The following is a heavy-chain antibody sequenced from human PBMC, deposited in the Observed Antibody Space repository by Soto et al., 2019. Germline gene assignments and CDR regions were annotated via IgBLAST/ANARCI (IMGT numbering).Heavy chain of an antibody. V-gene: IGHV3-30*18. J-gene: IGHJ4*02. D-gene: IGHD3-3*02. CDR1: GFTFSSYG. CDR3: AKDTCCRISMVRGAIYY. CDR2: ISYDGSNK. Sequence: QVQLVESGGGVVQPGRSLRLSCAASGFTFSSYGMHWVRQAPGKGLEWVAVISYDGSNKYYADSVKGRFTISRDNSKNTFSLQMKRLMAEDTVVCYWAKDTCCRISMVRGAIYYLGQGTLVTVSS.